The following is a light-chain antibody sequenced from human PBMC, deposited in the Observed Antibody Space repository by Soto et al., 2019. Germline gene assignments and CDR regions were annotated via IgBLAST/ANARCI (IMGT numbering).Light chain of an antibody. CDR1: SSDVGGYNY. CDR2: DVS. CDR3: SSYAGSNVV. J-gene: IGLJ2*01. V-gene: IGLV2-8*01. Sequence: QSALTQPPSASGSPGQSVTISCTGTSSDVGGYNYVSWYQQHPGKAPKLMIYDVSKRPSGVPDRFSGSKSGNTASLTVSGLQAEDEADYYCSSYAGSNVVFGGGTKLNAL.